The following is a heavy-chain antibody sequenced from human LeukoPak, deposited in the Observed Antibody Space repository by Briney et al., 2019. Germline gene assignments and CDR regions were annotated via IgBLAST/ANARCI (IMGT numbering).Heavy chain of an antibody. D-gene: IGHD2-15*01. CDR2: IYYSGST. CDR1: GGSISSYY. V-gene: IGHV4-59*01. J-gene: IGHJ4*02. CDR3: ARDPGYCSGGSCYLVY. Sequence: PSETLSLTCTVSGGSISSYYWSWIRQPPGKGLEWIGYIYYSGSTNYNPSLKSRVTISVDTSKNQFSLKLSSVTAADTAVYYCARDPGYCSGGSCYLVYWGQGTLVTVSS.